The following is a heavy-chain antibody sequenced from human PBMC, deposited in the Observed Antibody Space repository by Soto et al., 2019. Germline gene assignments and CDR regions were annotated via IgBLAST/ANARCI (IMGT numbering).Heavy chain of an antibody. CDR2: ISYDGSNK. D-gene: IGHD3-22*01. V-gene: IGHV3-30*18. Sequence: QVQLVESGGGVVQPGRSLRLSCAASGFTFSSYGMHWVRQAPGKGLEWVAVISYDGSNKYYADSVKGRFTISRDNSKNTLYLQMKSLRAEDTAVYYCAKGSQYYYDSSGYYLAYWGQGTLVTVSS. J-gene: IGHJ4*02. CDR1: GFTFSSYG. CDR3: AKGSQYYYDSSGYYLAY.